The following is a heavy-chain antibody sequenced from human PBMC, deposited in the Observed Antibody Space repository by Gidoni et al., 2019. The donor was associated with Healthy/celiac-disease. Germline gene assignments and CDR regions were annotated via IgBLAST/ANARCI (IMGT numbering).Heavy chain of an antibody. CDR1: GFTFSSYG. D-gene: IGHD3-16*01. Sequence: QVQLVESGGGVVQPVRSLRLACAASGFTFSSYGMHWVRQAPGKGLEWVAVISYDGSNKYYADSVKGRFTISRDNSKNTRYLQMNSLRAEDTAVYYCAKATLGLSDAFDIWGQGTLVTVSS. V-gene: IGHV3-30*18. J-gene: IGHJ3*02. CDR2: ISYDGSNK. CDR3: AKATLGLSDAFDI.